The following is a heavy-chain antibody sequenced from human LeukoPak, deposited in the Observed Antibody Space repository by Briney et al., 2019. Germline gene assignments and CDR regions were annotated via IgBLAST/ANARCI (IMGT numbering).Heavy chain of an antibody. CDR2: IYPGDSDA. D-gene: IGHD2-2*01. J-gene: IGHJ4*02. CDR3: ARRPRGVCSSTSCYVDY. CDR1: GYTFTNYW. V-gene: IGHV5-51*01. Sequence: GESLKISCKGFGYTFTNYWIGWVRQMPGKGLEWMGIIYPGDSDARYSPSFQGQVTISADKSITTAYLQWSSLKASDTAIYYCARRPRGVCSSTSCYVDYWSQGTLVTVSS.